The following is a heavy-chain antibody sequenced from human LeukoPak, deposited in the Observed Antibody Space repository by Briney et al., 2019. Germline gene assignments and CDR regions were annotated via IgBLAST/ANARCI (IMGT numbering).Heavy chain of an antibody. D-gene: IGHD6-19*01. CDR2: VSYDGGTK. Sequence: GGSLRLSCAASGFTFSNYAMHWVRQAPGKGLQWVASVSYDGGTKYYADSVKGRFTISRDNAKNSLYLQMNSLRAEDTAVYYCAREREYSSGWYQGYYFDYWGQGTLVTVSS. CDR1: GFTFSNYA. V-gene: IGHV3-30-3*01. J-gene: IGHJ4*02. CDR3: AREREYSSGWYQGYYFDY.